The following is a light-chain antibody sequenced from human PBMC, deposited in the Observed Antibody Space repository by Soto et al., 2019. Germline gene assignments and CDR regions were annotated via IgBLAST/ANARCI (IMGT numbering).Light chain of an antibody. CDR1: QSISSW. CDR2: DAS. Sequence: DIQMTQSPSTLSASVGDRVTITCRASQSISSWLAWYQQKPGKAPKLLIYDASSLESGVPSRFSGSGSGTEFTLTISRMQPDDFATYYCQHYNSYSLTFGGGTKVDIK. V-gene: IGKV1-5*01. J-gene: IGKJ4*01. CDR3: QHYNSYSLT.